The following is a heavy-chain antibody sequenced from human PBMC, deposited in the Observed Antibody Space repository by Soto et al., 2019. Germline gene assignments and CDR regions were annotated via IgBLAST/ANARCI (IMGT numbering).Heavy chain of an antibody. J-gene: IGHJ2*01. D-gene: IGHD5-12*01. CDR2: IKQDGNEE. Sequence: EAQLVESGGGLVQPGGSLRLSCAASGLTFSSYWMSWVRQAPGKGLEWVANIKQDGNEESYVDSVKGRFTISRDNTKNSLFLQMNSLRAEDTAVYYCASWGFIVATNWYFDLWGRGTLVTVSS. CDR1: GLTFSSYW. CDR3: ASWGFIVATNWYFDL. V-gene: IGHV3-7*01.